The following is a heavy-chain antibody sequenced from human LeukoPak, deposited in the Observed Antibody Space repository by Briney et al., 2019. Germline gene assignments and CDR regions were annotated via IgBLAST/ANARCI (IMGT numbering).Heavy chain of an antibody. V-gene: IGHV3-7*01. J-gene: IGHJ4*02. Sequence: GGSLRLSCAASGFTFTSYWMSWVRQAPGKGLEWVANIKQEGNDKYYVDSVKGRFTISRDNAKNSLYLQMNNLRAEDTAVYYCARSSGDYGHFDYWGQGSLVTVSS. CDR2: IKQEGNDK. CDR3: ARSSGDYGHFDY. CDR1: GFTFTSYW. D-gene: IGHD4-17*01.